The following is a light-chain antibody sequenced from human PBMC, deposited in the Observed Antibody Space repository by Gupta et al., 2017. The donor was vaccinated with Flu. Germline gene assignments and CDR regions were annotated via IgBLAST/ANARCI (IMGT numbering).Light chain of an antibody. CDR2: EVS. V-gene: IGLV2-18*02. CDR1: SSEVGGNNL. CDR3: SSYTRSSTVV. Sequence: TISSTGTSSEVGGNNLVYWHQPPPGTAHHLMVYEVSRRTAVVPGRFSGSKSGNTASLTISGRQEEDDANYYGSSYTRSSTVVFGGGTKLTVL. J-gene: IGLJ2*01.